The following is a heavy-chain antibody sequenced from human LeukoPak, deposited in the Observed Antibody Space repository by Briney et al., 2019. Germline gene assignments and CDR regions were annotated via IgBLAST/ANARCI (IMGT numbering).Heavy chain of an antibody. J-gene: IGHJ3*02. CDR2: ISWNSGSI. Sequence: GRSLRLSCAASGFTFDDYAMHWVRQAPGKGLEWVSGISWNSGSIGYADSVKGRFTISRDNAKNSLYLQMNSLRAEDTALYYCAKDQGYSGYDSAFDIWGQGTMVTVSS. V-gene: IGHV3-9*01. CDR1: GFTFDDYA. CDR3: AKDQGYSGYDSAFDI. D-gene: IGHD5-12*01.